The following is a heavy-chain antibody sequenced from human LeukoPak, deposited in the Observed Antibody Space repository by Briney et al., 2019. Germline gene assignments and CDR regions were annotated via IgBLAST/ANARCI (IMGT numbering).Heavy chain of an antibody. J-gene: IGHJ3*02. D-gene: IGHD3-3*01. CDR2: ISSSSSTI. CDR1: GFTFSSYS. V-gene: IGHV3-48*02. Sequence: PGGSLRLSCGASGFTFSSYSMNWVRQAPGKGLEWVSYISSSSSTIYYADSAKGRVTVSRDNAKTSLYLQMKSLRDEDTAVYYCARQPRRFGLAQGFDIWGQGTMVTVSS. CDR3: ARQPRRFGLAQGFDI.